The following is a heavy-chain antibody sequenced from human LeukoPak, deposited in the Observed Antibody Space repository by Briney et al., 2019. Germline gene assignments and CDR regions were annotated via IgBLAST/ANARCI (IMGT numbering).Heavy chain of an antibody. CDR1: GFTFSSYS. V-gene: IGHV3-21*04. J-gene: IGHJ5*02. CDR2: ISSGRNYI. Sequence: GGSLRLSCAASGFTFSSYSMNWVRQAPGKGLEWVSSISSGRNYIYYADSVKGRFTISRDNAENSLYLQMNSLRAEDTAVYYCARDAKWFDPWGQGTLVTVSS. CDR3: ARDAKWFDP.